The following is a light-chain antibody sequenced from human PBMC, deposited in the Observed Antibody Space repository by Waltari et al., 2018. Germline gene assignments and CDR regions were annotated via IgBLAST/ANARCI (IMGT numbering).Light chain of an antibody. Sequence: DIQMTQSPSSVSASIGDRVTLSCRASQDVSTWVAWYQQKPGKAPNLLISAASSLQSGVPSRFSGSGSGTDFTLTISGLQPEDFTIYFCQQTDSFPLTFGGGTKVELK. CDR3: QQTDSFPLT. CDR2: AAS. J-gene: IGKJ4*01. CDR1: QDVSTW. V-gene: IGKV1-12*01.